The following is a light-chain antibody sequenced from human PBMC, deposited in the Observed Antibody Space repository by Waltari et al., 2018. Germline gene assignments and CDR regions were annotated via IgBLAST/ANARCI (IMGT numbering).Light chain of an antibody. CDR2: QDT. CDR1: ILGNTY. V-gene: IGLV3-1*01. J-gene: IGLJ3*02. Sequence: SYELTQPPSVSVSPGQTASITCSGDILGNTYASWYQQKPGQSPLLVIYQDTKRASEIPERFAGYKSANAATLTIPRTEAMEAADYYCQALGTGAWVFGGGTKLTVL. CDR3: QALGTGAWV.